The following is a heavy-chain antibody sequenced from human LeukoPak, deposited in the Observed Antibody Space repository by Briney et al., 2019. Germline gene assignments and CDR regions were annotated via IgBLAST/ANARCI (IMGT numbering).Heavy chain of an antibody. V-gene: IGHV3-23*01. CDR2: ISGSGGST. Sequence: GASLRLSCAASGFTFSSYAMSWVRQAPGKGPEWVSAISGSGGSTYYADSVKGRFTISRDNSKNTLYLQMNSLRAEDTAVYYCAKDGDYYDSPHFDYWGQETLVTVSS. D-gene: IGHD3-22*01. CDR1: GFTFSSYA. CDR3: AKDGDYYDSPHFDY. J-gene: IGHJ4*02.